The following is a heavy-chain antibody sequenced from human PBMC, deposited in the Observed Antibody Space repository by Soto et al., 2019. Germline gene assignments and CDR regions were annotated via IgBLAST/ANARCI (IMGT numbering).Heavy chain of an antibody. J-gene: IGHJ3*02. CDR2: IYYSGST. CDR1: GGSISSSNW. Sequence: SETLSLTCAVSGGSISSSNWWSWVRQPPGKGLEWIGYIYYSGSTNYNPSLKSRVTISVDTSKNQFSLKLSSVTAADTAVYYCARGSGPNDAFDIWGQGTMVTVSS. D-gene: IGHD2-15*01. CDR3: ARGSGPNDAFDI. V-gene: IGHV4-4*02.